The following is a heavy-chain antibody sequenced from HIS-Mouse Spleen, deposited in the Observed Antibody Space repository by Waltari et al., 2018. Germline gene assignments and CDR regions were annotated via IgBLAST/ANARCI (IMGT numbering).Heavy chain of an antibody. CDR2: ISAYNGNT. D-gene: IGHD1-26*01. CDR1: GYTFTSYG. V-gene: IGHV1-18*01. CDR3: ARAHRPLGGCYYYGMDV. J-gene: IGHJ6*02. Sequence: QVQLVQSGAEVKKPGASVKVSCKASGYTFTSYGISWVRQAPGQGLEWMGWISAYNGNTNDAQKLQGRVTMTTDTSTSTAYMELRSLRSDDTAVYYCARAHRPLGGCYYYGMDVWGQGTTVTVSS.